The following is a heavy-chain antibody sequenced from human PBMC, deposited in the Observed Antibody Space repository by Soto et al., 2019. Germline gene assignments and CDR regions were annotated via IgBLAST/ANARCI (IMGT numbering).Heavy chain of an antibody. CDR2: SSGSGGST. Sequence: SLTLSWAVSGVTFSSYAMTWVRHTPGKGQGRVSVSSGSGGSTYYSDSVNGRCTVFRDESKNKFYLQMNSPRADATAVYYYAIFDLDSSTAWLTQASDLWCPGTLVSGAS. CDR1: GVTFSSYA. CDR3: AIFDLDSSTAWLTQASDL. J-gene: IGHJ4*02. D-gene: IGHD2-2*01. V-gene: IGHV3-23*01.